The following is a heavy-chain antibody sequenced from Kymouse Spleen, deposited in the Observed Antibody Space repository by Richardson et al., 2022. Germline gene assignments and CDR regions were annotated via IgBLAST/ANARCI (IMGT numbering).Heavy chain of an antibody. CDR3: ARVCSGSHFDY. V-gene: IGHV4-39*01. D-gene: IGHD1-26*01. CDR1: GGSISSSSYY. CDR2: IYYSGST. Sequence: QLQLQESGPGLVKPSETLSLTCTVSGGSISSSSYYWGWIRQPPGKGLEWIGSIYYSGSTYYNPSLKSRVTISVDTSKNQFSLKLSSVTAADTAVYYCARVCSGSHFDYWGQGTLVTVSS. J-gene: IGHJ4*02.